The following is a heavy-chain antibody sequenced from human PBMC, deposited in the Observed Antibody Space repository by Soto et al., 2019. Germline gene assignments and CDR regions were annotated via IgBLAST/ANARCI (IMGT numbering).Heavy chain of an antibody. CDR1: GFTFSNYS. V-gene: IGHV3-23*01. CDR2: IRGSGGST. Sequence: PGGSLRLSCAASGFTFSNYSMSWVRQAPGKGLEWISVIRGSGGSTFYADAVKGRFTISRDDSKSTVYFQMNSLRAEDTDVYYCAKRAGGGGEPIDHWGQGTLVTVSS. CDR3: AKRAGGGGEPIDH. J-gene: IGHJ4*02. D-gene: IGHD2-8*02.